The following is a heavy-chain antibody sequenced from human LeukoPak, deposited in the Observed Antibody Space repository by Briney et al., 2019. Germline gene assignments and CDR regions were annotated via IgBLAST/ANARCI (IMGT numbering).Heavy chain of an antibody. D-gene: IGHD5-24*01. CDR2: FDPEDGET. Sequence: ASVKVSCKVSGYTLTELSMHWVRQAPGKGLEWMGGFDPEDGETIYAQKFQGRVTMTEGTSTDTAYMELSSLRAEDTAVYYCATVQKMATTPFDYWGQGTLVTVSS. V-gene: IGHV1-24*01. CDR1: GYTLTELS. J-gene: IGHJ4*02. CDR3: ATVQKMATTPFDY.